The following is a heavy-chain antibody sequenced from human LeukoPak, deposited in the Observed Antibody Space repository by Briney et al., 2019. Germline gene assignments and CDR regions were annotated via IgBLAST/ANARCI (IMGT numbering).Heavy chain of an antibody. CDR3: ARERNYDFWSGSQGPMDV. CDR2: IYHSGST. D-gene: IGHD3-3*01. CDR1: GYSISSGYY. Sequence: SETLSLTCAVSGYSISSGYYWGWIRKPPGKGLEWIGSIYHSGSTYYNPSLKSRVTISVDTSKNQFSLKLSSVTAADTAVYYCARERNYDFWSGSQGPMDVSGKGTTVTVSS. J-gene: IGHJ6*04. V-gene: IGHV4-38-2*02.